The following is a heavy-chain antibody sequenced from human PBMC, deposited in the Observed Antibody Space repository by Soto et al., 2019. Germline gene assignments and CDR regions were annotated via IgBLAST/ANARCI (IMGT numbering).Heavy chain of an antibody. Sequence: GGSLRLSCAASGFTFSSYGMHWVRQAPGKGLEWVAVISYDGSNKYYADSVKGRFTISRDNSKNTLYLQMNSLRAEDTAVYHCAKDVRGSSWYDYYYYGMDVWGQGTTVTVSS. V-gene: IGHV3-30*18. D-gene: IGHD6-13*01. CDR1: GFTFSSYG. CDR3: AKDVRGSSWYDYYYYGMDV. CDR2: ISYDGSNK. J-gene: IGHJ6*02.